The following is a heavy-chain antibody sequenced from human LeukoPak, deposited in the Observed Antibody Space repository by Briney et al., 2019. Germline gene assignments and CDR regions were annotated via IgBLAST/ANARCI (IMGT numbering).Heavy chain of an antibody. J-gene: IGHJ6*03. CDR1: GFTFSSYW. V-gene: IGHV3-7*01. D-gene: IGHD2-2*03. Sequence: PGGSLRLSCAASGFTFSSYWMSWVRQAPGKGLEWVANIKQDGSEKYYVDSVKGRFTISRDNAKNSLYLQMNSLRAEDTAVYYCARDGLDIVVEPVAPAEVTYYYYMDVWGKGTTVTVSS. CDR3: ARDGLDIVVEPVAPAEVTYYYYMDV. CDR2: IKQDGSEK.